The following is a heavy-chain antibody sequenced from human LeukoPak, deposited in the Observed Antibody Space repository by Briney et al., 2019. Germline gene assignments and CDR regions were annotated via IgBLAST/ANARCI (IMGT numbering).Heavy chain of an antibody. CDR3: AKDMWGGSDY. V-gene: IGHV3-23*01. D-gene: IGHD3-16*01. CDR2: ISGSGGST. CDR1: GFTVSSNY. J-gene: IGHJ4*02. Sequence: GGSLRLSCAASGFTVSSNYMSWVRQAPGKGLEWVSAISGSGGSTYYADSVKGRFTISRDNSKNTLYLQMNSLRAEDTAVYYCAKDMWGGSDYWGQGTLVTVSS.